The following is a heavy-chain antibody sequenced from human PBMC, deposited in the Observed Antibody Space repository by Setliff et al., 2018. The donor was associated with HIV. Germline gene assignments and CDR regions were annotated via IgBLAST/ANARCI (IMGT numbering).Heavy chain of an antibody. D-gene: IGHD1-26*01. CDR2: IIPILGIP. V-gene: IGHV1-69*02. CDR1: GGAFISHT. Sequence: SVKVSCKASGGAFISHTFTWVRQAPGQGLEWMGRIIPILGIPNYAQNFQGRLTISADKSTRTAYLELSSLRSDDSAVYYCARVRVGATPLDYWGQGTLVTVSS. CDR3: ARVRVGATPLDY. J-gene: IGHJ4*02.